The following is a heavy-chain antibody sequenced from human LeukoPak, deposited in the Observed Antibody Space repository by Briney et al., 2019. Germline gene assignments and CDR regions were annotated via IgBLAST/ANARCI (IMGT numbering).Heavy chain of an antibody. Sequence: PSETLSLTCTVSGGSISSYYWSWLRQPPGKGLEWIGYIYYSGSTNYNPSLKSRVTISVDTSKNQFSLKLSSVTAADTAVYYCARGVRSSLLYWFDPWGQGTLVTVSS. J-gene: IGHJ5*02. CDR3: ARGVRSSLLYWFDP. CDR2: IYYSGST. D-gene: IGHD6-13*01. V-gene: IGHV4-59*01. CDR1: GGSISSYY.